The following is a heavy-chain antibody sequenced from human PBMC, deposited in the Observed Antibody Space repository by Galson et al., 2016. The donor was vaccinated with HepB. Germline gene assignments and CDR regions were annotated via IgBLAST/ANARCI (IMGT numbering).Heavy chain of an antibody. CDR3: ARDGEVLTGDYRRGQIDY. D-gene: IGHD3-9*01. V-gene: IGHV4-4*02. J-gene: IGHJ4*02. CDR1: GGTVSSPNW. Sequence: SETLSLTCTVSGGTVSSPNWWNWVRQPPGKGLEWIGEIYRTGITNYNPSLKSRVTISLDKSKNQFSLNLSSVTAADTAVYYCARDGEVLTGDYRRGQIDYWGQGTLVTVSS. CDR2: IYRTGIT.